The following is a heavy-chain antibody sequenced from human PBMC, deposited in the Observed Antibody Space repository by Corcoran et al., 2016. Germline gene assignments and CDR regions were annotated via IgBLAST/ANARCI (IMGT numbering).Heavy chain of an antibody. Sequence: EVQLVESGGGLVQPGWSLRLSCAASGFTFSSKSMSWVRQAPGKGLEWISYISSSGTTLYYADSVRGQFTISRDNARNSLFLQIHSLRAEDTAVYYCATSGGSNWYYFDFWGQGALVTVSS. CDR1: GFTFSSKS. CDR2: ISSSGTTL. CDR3: ATSGGSNWYYFDF. V-gene: IGHV3-48*04. D-gene: IGHD6-13*01. J-gene: IGHJ4*02.